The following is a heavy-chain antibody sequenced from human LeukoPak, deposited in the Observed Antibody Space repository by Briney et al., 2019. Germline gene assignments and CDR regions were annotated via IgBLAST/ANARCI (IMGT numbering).Heavy chain of an antibody. J-gene: IGHJ4*02. Sequence: SEALSLTCTVSGGSISSYYWSWIRQPPGKGLEWIGYIYYSGSTNYNPSLKSRVTISVDRSKNQLSLRLSSVTAADTAMYYCASGGYSYGFDYWGQGTLVTVSS. CDR2: IYYSGST. V-gene: IGHV4-59*12. CDR1: GGSISSYY. D-gene: IGHD5-18*01. CDR3: ASGGYSYGFDY.